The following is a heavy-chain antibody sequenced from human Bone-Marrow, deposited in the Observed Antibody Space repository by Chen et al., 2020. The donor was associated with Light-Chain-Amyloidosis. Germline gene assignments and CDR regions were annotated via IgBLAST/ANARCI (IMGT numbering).Heavy chain of an antibody. CDR1: GFSVSRSY. D-gene: IGHD1-26*01. CDR2: IYSGGST. J-gene: IGHJ4*02. V-gene: IGHV3-53*05. CDR3: AKARLYSGSYWGIVDY. Sequence: EVHLVETGGALIQPGGSLRLSCAASGFSVSRSYMSWVRQAPGKGLEWVSLIYSGGSTYYADFVKGRFTISRDSSKNTVYLQMNSLRIEDTAVYYCAKARLYSGSYWGIVDYWGQGTLVTVSS.